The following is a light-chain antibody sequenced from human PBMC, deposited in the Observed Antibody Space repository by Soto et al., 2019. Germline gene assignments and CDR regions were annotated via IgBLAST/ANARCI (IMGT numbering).Light chain of an antibody. CDR2: DAS. CDR3: QQRSNWPIT. Sequence: EIVLTQSPDTLSLSPEERATLSCRASQSVSSYLAWYQQKPGQAPRLLIYDASNRATGIPARFSGSGSGTDFTLTISSLEPEDFAVYYCQQRSNWPITFGQGTRLEIK. CDR1: QSVSSY. J-gene: IGKJ5*01. V-gene: IGKV3-11*01.